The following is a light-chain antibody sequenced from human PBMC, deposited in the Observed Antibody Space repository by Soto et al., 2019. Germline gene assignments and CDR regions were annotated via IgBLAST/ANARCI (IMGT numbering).Light chain of an antibody. Sequence: DIPLTQSPSSLSASVGNSVTVTCRASQLLXTPFNWDQKKPGKAPQILXYAASSCQTGFPSRLSGSGSATYFTRTITSLHPEDCATYYWLQADTVTITFGQGTRLEI. CDR3: LQADTVTIT. CDR1: QLLXTP. J-gene: IGKJ5*01. CDR2: AAS. V-gene: IGKV1-39*01.